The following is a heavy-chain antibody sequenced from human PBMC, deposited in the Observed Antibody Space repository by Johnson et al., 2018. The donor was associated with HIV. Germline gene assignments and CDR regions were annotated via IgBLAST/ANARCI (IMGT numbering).Heavy chain of an antibody. D-gene: IGHD5-12*01. V-gene: IGHV3-33*06. J-gene: IGHJ3*02. Sequence: QMLLVESGGGLVQPGGSLRLSCAASGFTFSSYGMHWVRQAPGKGLEWVAVIWYDGSNKYYADSVKGRFTISRDNSKNTLYLQMNSLRAEDTAVYYCAKDPMVATPANAFDIWGQGTMVTVSS. CDR1: GFTFSSYG. CDR3: AKDPMVATPANAFDI. CDR2: IWYDGSNK.